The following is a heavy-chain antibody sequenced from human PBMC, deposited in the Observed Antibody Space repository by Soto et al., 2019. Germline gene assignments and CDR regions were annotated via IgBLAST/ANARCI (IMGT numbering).Heavy chain of an antibody. V-gene: IGHV3-30*18. J-gene: IGHJ3*02. D-gene: IGHD1-26*01. CDR2: ISHDGSYK. CDR1: GFSFTTYV. CDR3: AKGLLAIVGTTLPRDAFNI. Sequence: GGSLRLSCAASGFSFTTYVMHWVRQAPGKGLEWVAVISHDGSYKYYGDAVKGRFTISRDTSKNAVYLEMNSLRPEDTAVYYCAKGLLAIVGTTLPRDAFNIWGQGSMVTVSS.